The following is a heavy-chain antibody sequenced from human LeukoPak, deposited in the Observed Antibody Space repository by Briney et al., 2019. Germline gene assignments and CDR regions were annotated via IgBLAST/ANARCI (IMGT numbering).Heavy chain of an antibody. CDR3: AKDSTMWPHYFDH. CDR1: GFTFSSYA. Sequence: PGGSLRLSCAASGFTFSSYAMAWVRQAPGKGLEWVSSIFDGGDTKDYADSVKGRFTTSRDNSKNELYLQTNSLTAEDTAVYFCAKDSTMWPHYFDHWGQGILVIVSS. J-gene: IGHJ4*02. V-gene: IGHV3-23*01. D-gene: IGHD2-21*01. CDR2: IFDGGDTK.